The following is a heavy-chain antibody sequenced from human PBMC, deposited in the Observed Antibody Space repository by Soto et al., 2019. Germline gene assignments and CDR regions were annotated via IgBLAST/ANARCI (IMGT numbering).Heavy chain of an antibody. V-gene: IGHV3-15*01. D-gene: IGHD3-22*01. J-gene: IGHJ4*02. CDR1: GFTFSNAW. CDR3: TTDLVYYDSSGEKYYFDY. Sequence: KSGGSLRLSCAASGFTFSNAWMSWVRQAPGKGLEWVGRIKSKTDGGTTDYAAPVKGRFTISRDDSKNMLYLQMNSLKTEDTAVYYCTTDLVYYDSSGEKYYFDYWGQGTLVTVSS. CDR2: IKSKTDGGTT.